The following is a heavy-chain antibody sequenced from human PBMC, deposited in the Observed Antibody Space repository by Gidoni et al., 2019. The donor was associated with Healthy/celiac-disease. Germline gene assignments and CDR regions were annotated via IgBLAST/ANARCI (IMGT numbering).Heavy chain of an antibody. CDR3: ARYYDSSLHQNQNAFDI. CDR1: GGSISSYY. Sequence: QVQLQEAGPGLVKPSETLSPTGTVPGGSISSYYWSWIRQPPGKGLEWIGYIYYSGSTNYNPSLKSRVTISVDTSKNQFSLKLSSVTAADTAVYYCARYYDSSLHQNQNAFDIWGQGTMVTVSS. CDR2: IYYSGST. V-gene: IGHV4-59*08. J-gene: IGHJ3*02. D-gene: IGHD3-22*01.